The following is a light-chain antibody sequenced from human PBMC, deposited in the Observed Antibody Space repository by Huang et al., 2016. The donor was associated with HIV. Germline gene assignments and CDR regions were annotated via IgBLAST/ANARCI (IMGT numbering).Light chain of an antibody. Sequence: ATLSCRASQSVSRSLAWYQQKPGQAPRLLIYGASTRSTGIPVRFSGSGAWTEFTLTISSRQSEDFELYYCQQYNNWSPWTFGQGTKVEIK. J-gene: IGKJ1*01. V-gene: IGKV3-15*01. CDR1: QSVSRS. CDR2: GAS. CDR3: QQYNNWSPWT.